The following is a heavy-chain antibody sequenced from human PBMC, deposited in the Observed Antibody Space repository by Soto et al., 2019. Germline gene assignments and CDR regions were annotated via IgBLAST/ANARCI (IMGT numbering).Heavy chain of an antibody. V-gene: IGHV3-23*01. CDR3: ARRSSGWYFDY. CDR1: GFNFSSYA. D-gene: IGHD6-19*01. Sequence: PGGCLRLSCAASGFNFSSYAMSWVCQAPGKGLEWVSAISGSGGSTYYADSVKGRFTISRDNSKNTLYLQMNSLRAEDTAVYYCARRSSGWYFDYWRQGTLVTVSS. J-gene: IGHJ4*02. CDR2: ISGSGGST.